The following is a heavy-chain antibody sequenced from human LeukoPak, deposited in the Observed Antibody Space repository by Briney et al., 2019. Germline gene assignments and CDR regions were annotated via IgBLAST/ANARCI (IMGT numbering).Heavy chain of an antibody. Sequence: SETLSLTRTVSDGSTSSNYRIWIGQSPGKGLDWIGYISYGETTNYNPSSKSGVTISVATSKNQCYLKLTSLTAADTAVYYCARGSGWNNYFVFWGQGTLVTVCS. D-gene: IGHD6-19*01. CDR1: DGSTSSNY. CDR3: ARGSGWNNYFVF. CDR2: ISYGETT. V-gene: IGHV4-59*08. J-gene: IGHJ4*02.